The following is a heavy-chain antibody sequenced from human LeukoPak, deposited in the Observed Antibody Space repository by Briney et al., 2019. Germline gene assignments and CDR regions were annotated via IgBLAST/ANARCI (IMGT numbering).Heavy chain of an antibody. CDR3: ARPRGSSSSWYGASYYMDV. J-gene: IGHJ6*03. Sequence: GASVKVSCKASGGTFSSYAISWVRQAPGQGLEWMGGIIPIFGTANYAQKFQGRVTITADKSTSTAYMELSSLRSEDTAVYYCARPRGSSSSWYGASYYMDVWGKGTTVTISS. D-gene: IGHD6-13*01. CDR1: GGTFSSYA. CDR2: IIPIFGTA. V-gene: IGHV1-69*06.